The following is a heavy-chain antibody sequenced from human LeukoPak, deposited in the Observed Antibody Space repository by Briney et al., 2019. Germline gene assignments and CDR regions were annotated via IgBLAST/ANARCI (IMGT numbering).Heavy chain of an antibody. CDR1: GGSISSYY. CDR3: ASGKTYYYDSSGYYYGGSYDY. J-gene: IGHJ4*02. D-gene: IGHD3-22*01. V-gene: IGHV4-59*08. Sequence: KPSETLSLTCTVSGGSISSYYWSWIRQPPGKGLEWIGYIYYSGSTNYNPSLKSRVTISVDTSKNQFSLKLSSVTAADTAVYYCASGKTYYYDSSGYYYGGSYDYWGQGTLVTVSS. CDR2: IYYSGST.